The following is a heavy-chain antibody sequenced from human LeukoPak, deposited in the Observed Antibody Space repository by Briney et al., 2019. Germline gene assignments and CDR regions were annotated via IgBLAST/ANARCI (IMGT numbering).Heavy chain of an antibody. CDR1: GGSISSYY. V-gene: IGHV4-59*01. CDR2: IYYSGST. Sequence: SETLSLTCTVSGGSISSYYWSWIRQPPGKGLEWIGYIYYSGSTNYNPSLKSRVTISLDTSKNQFSLQLSSVTAADTAMYYCATTSGGRLYYFDSWGQGTLVTVSS. J-gene: IGHJ4*02. CDR3: ATTSGGRLYYFDS. D-gene: IGHD2-15*01.